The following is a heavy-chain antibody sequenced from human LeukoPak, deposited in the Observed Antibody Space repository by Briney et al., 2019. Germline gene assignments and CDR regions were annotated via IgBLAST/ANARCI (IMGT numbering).Heavy chain of an antibody. D-gene: IGHD3-16*01. CDR2: IKQDGSEK. CDR1: GFIFKDYW. J-gene: IGHJ5*02. V-gene: IGHV3-7*03. Sequence: GGSLRLSCAASGFIFKDYWMIWVRQAPGKGLEWVANIKQDGSEKYYVDSVKGRFTISRDNAKNSLYLQMNTLRAEDTAMYYCAKDAQPRSRWFDPWGQGTLVTVSS. CDR3: AKDAQPRSRWFDP.